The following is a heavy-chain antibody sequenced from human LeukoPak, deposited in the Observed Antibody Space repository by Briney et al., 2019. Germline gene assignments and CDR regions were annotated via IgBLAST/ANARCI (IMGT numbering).Heavy chain of an antibody. J-gene: IGHJ5*02. Sequence: PSETLSLTCTVSGGSISSSTYYWGWIRQPPGKGLEWIGTIYYRGSTYYNPSLKSRVTISVDTSKNQFSLKLTSVTAADTAVYYCARLGRTYYDFWSGPRGQGTLVTVSS. CDR2: IYYRGST. CDR1: GGSISSSTYY. V-gene: IGHV4-39*01. CDR3: ARLGRTYYDFWSGP. D-gene: IGHD3-3*01.